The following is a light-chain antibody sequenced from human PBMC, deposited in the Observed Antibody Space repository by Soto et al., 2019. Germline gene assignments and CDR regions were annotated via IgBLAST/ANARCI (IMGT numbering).Light chain of an antibody. CDR1: QSVGSY. Sequence: EIVFTQYPSTVSLSPGERATLSCRGSQSVGSYLAWYQQKPGQSPRLLIYDVSNRATGTPARFSGSGSGTDFTLTISSLEPEDFAVYYCQQRSSWPPITFGQGSRLAIK. CDR3: QQRSSWPPIT. J-gene: IGKJ5*01. CDR2: DVS. V-gene: IGKV3-11*01.